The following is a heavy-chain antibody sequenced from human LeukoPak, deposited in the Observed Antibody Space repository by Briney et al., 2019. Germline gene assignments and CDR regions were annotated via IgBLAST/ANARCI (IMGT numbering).Heavy chain of an antibody. J-gene: IGHJ4*02. CDR1: GGTFSSYA. D-gene: IGHD3-22*01. V-gene: IGHV1-69*13. CDR2: IIPIFGTA. CDR3: ARELRYYDSSGYYYGY. Sequence: ASVKVSCKASGGTFSSYAISWVRQAPGQGLEWMGGIIPIFGTASYAQKFQGRVTITADESTSTAYMELSSLRSEDTAVYYCARELRYYDSSGYYYGYWGQGTLVTVSS.